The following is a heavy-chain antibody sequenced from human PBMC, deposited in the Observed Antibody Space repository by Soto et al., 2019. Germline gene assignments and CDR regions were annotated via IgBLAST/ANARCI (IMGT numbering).Heavy chain of an antibody. D-gene: IGHD2-15*01. CDR2: IYPGDSDT. CDR1: GYSFTSYW. CDR3: ARRSLQRVVVAATGEFDY. Sequence: GESLKISCKGSGYSFTSYWIGWVRQMPGKGLEWMGIIYPGDSDTRYSPSSQGQVTISADKSISTAYLQWSSLKASDTAMYYCARRSLQRVVVAATGEFDYWGQGTLVTVSS. V-gene: IGHV5-51*01. J-gene: IGHJ4*02.